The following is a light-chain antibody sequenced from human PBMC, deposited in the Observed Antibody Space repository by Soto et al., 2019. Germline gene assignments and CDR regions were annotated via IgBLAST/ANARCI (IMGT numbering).Light chain of an antibody. CDR1: SSNIGSNT. Sequence: QSVLTQPPSASGTPGQRVTISCSGSSSNIGSNTVNWYQQLPGTAPKLLIYSNSQRPSGVPDPFSGSKSGTSASLAFSGLQSEDEADYYCAAWDDSLNGVVFGGGTKVTVL. J-gene: IGLJ2*01. CDR2: SNS. CDR3: AAWDDSLNGVV. V-gene: IGLV1-44*01.